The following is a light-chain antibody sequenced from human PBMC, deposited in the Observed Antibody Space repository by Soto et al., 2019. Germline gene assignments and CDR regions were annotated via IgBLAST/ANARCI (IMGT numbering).Light chain of an antibody. CDR2: DAS. CDR1: QSVSSH. Sequence: EIFITQSXATLSXXPXXXXTVXXRASQSVSSHLAWYQHKPGQAPRLLFYDASTRATGIPARFSGSGSGTEFTLTISSLQSEDFAVYYCQHYHGWPITFGQGTRLEIK. J-gene: IGKJ5*01. V-gene: IGKV3-15*01. CDR3: QHYHGWPIT.